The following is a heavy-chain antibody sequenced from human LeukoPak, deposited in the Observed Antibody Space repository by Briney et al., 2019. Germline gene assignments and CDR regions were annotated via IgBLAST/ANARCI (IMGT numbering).Heavy chain of an antibody. Sequence: SETLSLTCAVSGYSISSGYYWGWIRQPPGKGLEWIGSIYHSGSTYYNPPLKSRVTISVDTSKNQFSLKLSSVTAADTAVYHCARQGSGWYFDLWGRGTLVTVSS. J-gene: IGHJ2*01. CDR1: GYSISSGYY. CDR2: IYHSGST. V-gene: IGHV4-38-2*01. CDR3: ARQGSGWYFDL.